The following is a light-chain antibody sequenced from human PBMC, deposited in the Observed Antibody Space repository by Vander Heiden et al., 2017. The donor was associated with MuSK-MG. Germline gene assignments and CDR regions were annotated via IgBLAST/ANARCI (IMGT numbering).Light chain of an antibody. J-gene: IGLJ1*01. CDR2: HVN. CDR1: STNAGGSDF. V-gene: IGLV2-11*01. Sequence: QSALTQPRSLSGSPGQSVTFSCSPPSTNAGGSDFVHWYQQPPGNAPTLLIYHVNKRPSGVPDRFSSSRSGYTASLTISGLQAEDDAAYFCCSSAGIHTYLVETGPEVTAL. CDR3: CSSAGIHTYL.